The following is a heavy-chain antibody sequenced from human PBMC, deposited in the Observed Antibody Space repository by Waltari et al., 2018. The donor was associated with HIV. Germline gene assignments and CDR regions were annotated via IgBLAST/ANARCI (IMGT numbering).Heavy chain of an antibody. Sequence: QVHVVESGGGVVQPGRSLRLSCAASGFTFSSYGMPWVRQAPAQGLEWVAVIWYDGSNKYYADSVKGRFTISRDNSKNTLYLQINNLRAEDSAVFYCARDQGGIPSYYFDYWGQGTLVTVSS. CDR2: IWYDGSNK. D-gene: IGHD3-16*01. V-gene: IGHV3-33*01. CDR1: GFTFSSYG. J-gene: IGHJ4*02. CDR3: ARDQGGIPSYYFDY.